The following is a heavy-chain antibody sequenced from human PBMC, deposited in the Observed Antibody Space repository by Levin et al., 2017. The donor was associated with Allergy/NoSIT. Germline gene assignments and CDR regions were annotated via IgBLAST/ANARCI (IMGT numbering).Heavy chain of an antibody. CDR3: ARVGYYGSGSYPSYFDY. Sequence: PPASVKVSCKASGGTFSSYAISWVRQAPGQGLEWMGGIIPIFGTANYAQKFQGRVTITADESTSTAYMELSSLRSEDTAVYYCARVGYYGSGSYPSYFDYWGQGTLVTVSS. CDR1: GGTFSSYA. J-gene: IGHJ4*02. D-gene: IGHD3-10*01. V-gene: IGHV1-69*13. CDR2: IIPIFGTA.